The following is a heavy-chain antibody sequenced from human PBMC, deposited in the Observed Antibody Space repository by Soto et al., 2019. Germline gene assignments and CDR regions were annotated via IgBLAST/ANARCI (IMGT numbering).Heavy chain of an antibody. D-gene: IGHD1-7*01. Sequence: KTSETQSLTCTVSGGSISSYYWSWIRQPPGKGLEWIGYIYYSGSTNYNPSLKSRVTISVDTSKNQFSLKLSSVTAADTAVYYCARKSSNYAYYYYYGMDVWGQGTTVTVSS. CDR1: GGSISSYY. CDR2: IYYSGST. J-gene: IGHJ6*02. CDR3: ARKSSNYAYYYYYGMDV. V-gene: IGHV4-59*01.